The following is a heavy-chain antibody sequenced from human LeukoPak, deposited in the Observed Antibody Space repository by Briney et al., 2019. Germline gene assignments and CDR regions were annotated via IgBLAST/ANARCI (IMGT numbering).Heavy chain of an antibody. CDR1: GFTFSSYG. V-gene: IGHV3-30*18. CDR2: ISYDGSNK. J-gene: IGHJ4*02. CDR3: AKGRPLGFGELLD. D-gene: IGHD3-10*01. Sequence: PGRSLRLSCAASGFTFSSYGMHWVRQAPGKGLEWVAVISYDGSNKYYADSVKGRFTISRDNSKNTLYLQMNSLRAEDTAVYYCAKGRPLGFGELLDWGQGTLVTVSS.